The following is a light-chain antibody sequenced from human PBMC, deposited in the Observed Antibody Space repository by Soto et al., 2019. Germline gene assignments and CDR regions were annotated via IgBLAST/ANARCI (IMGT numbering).Light chain of an antibody. J-gene: IGKJ4*01. CDR1: QSVSGN. CDR2: GAS. Sequence: EIVMTQSPATLSVSPGERATLSCRASQSVSGNLAWYQQKPGQAPRLLIYGASTRATGIPARFSGSGSGTEFNLTIISLQSEDFAVYYCQQYNNWPPLTFGGGTKVEIK. CDR3: QQYNNWPPLT. V-gene: IGKV3-15*01.